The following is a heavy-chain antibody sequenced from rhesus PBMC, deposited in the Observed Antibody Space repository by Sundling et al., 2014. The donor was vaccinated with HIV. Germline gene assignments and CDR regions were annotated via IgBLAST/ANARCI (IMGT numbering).Heavy chain of an antibody. CDR1: GGSIRNNY. CDR2: LSGSGGNT. D-gene: IGHD1-44*01. J-gene: IGHJ4*01. Sequence: QLQLQESGPGLVKPSETLSLTCAVSGGSIRNNYWSWIRQPPGKGLEWIGRLSGSGGNTDYNPSLKSRVTISTDPSKNQFSLKLSSVTAADTAVYYCAKLGTSTIYSFDYWGQGVLVTVSS. V-gene: IGHV4-173*01. CDR3: AKLGTSTIYSFDY.